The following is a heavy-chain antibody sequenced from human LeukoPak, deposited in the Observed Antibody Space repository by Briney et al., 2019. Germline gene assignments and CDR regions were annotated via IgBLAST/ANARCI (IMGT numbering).Heavy chain of an antibody. CDR1: GFTFSGSA. J-gene: IGHJ3*02. D-gene: IGHD2-21*01. CDR3: TRLFDNAFDI. Sequence: GGSLRLSCAASGFTFSGSAIHWACQASGKGLEWVGRIRSKTNNYATAYAASVKGRFTISRDDSKSTAYLQMNSLKTEDTAVYYCTRLFDNAFDIWGRGTMVTVSS. CDR2: IRSKTNNYAT. V-gene: IGHV3-73*01.